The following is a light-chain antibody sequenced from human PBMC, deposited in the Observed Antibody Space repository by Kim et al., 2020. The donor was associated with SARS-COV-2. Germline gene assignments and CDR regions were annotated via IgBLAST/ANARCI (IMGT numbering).Light chain of an antibody. Sequence: ALGQTDRITCQGDSLRSYYASWYQQKPGQAPVLVIYGQNNRPSGIPDRFSGSSSGNTASLTITGAQAEDEADYYCNSRDSSANHLRFATGTKVTVL. CDR2: GQN. CDR1: SLRSYY. V-gene: IGLV3-19*01. J-gene: IGLJ1*01. CDR3: NSRDSSANHLR.